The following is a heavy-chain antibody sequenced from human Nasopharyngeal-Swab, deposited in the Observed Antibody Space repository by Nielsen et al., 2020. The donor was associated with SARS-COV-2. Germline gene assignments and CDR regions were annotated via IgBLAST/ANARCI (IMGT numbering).Heavy chain of an antibody. Sequence: GRPLRPSCAASGSTFSSHSTNWARQAPGKGPVRAPRIREDGSITTYADSVKGRLTISRDNAKNTLFLQMHSLRADDTAIYYCASQLGHPDSWGQGTLVPVSS. CDR3: ASQLGHPDS. CDR1: GSTFSSHS. CDR2: IREDGSIT. D-gene: IGHD2-2*01. J-gene: IGHJ4*02. V-gene: IGHV3-74*01.